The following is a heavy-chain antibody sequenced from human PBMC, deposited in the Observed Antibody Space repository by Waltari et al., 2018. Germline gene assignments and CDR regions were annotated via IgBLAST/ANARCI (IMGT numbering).Heavy chain of an antibody. Sequence: QVQLQESGPGLVKPSETLSLTFTVPGASINSYFWNWRRQPAGKGLEWIGRIHSGGSSDYNDSLKSRVTLSVDTSKNQLSLRVRSVTAADTAVYYCAREETYYYDSSVYFDYWGQGALVTVSS. CDR1: GASINSYF. CDR2: IHSGGSS. V-gene: IGHV4-4*07. CDR3: AREETYYYDSSVYFDY. D-gene: IGHD3-22*01. J-gene: IGHJ4*02.